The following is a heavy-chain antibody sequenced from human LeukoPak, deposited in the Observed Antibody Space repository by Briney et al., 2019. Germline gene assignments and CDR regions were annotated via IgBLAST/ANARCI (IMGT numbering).Heavy chain of an antibody. Sequence: PSETLSLTCTVSGGSISSYYWSWIRQSAGKGLEWIGRIDSSGSTNYNPSLRGRVIMSVDTSKNQFSLKLSSVTAADTALYYCARHCSSASCYPSGGGEFDYWGQGTLVTVSS. J-gene: IGHJ4*02. CDR3: ARHCSSASCYPSGGGEFDY. CDR1: GGSISSYY. V-gene: IGHV4-4*07. CDR2: IDSSGST. D-gene: IGHD2-2*01.